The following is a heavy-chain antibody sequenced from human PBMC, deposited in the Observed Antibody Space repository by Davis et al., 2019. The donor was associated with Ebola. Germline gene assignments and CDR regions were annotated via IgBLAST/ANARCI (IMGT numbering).Heavy chain of an antibody. V-gene: IGHV3-30*04. J-gene: IGHJ1*01. Sequence: PGGSLRLSCAASGFTFRSHAMNWVRQAPGKGLEWVAIISSTGETAHYTASVKGRFTISRDNSNNTVFLQMDSLRPEDTAVYFCARGAGGVAVTGTQPFQHWGRGTLVTVSS. CDR3: ARGAGGVAVTGTQPFQH. CDR2: ISSTGETA. CDR1: GFTFRSHA. D-gene: IGHD2-21*02.